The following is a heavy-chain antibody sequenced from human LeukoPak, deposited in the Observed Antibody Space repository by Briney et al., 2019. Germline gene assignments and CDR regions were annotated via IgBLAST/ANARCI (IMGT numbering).Heavy chain of an antibody. CDR3: ARHNDYASLMDL. D-gene: IGHD2-2*01. CDR1: XVSFTTSGYY. J-gene: IGHJ6*02. Sequence: VFXVSFTTSGYYGGWLRQPPGRGGEWVGSISYSGITYDKPSLRGRVTISRDTAQNQFSLKLSSVPAADTAVYYCARHNDYASLMDLWGQGTTVTVSS. CDR2: ISYSGIT. V-gene: IGHV4-39*01.